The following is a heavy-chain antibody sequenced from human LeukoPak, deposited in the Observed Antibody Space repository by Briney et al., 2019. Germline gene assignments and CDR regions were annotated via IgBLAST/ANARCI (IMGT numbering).Heavy chain of an antibody. J-gene: IGHJ5*02. Sequence: GASVKVSCKASGGTFSSYAISWVRQAPGQGLEWMGRIIPILGIANYAQKFQGRVTITADKSTSTAYMELSSLRSEDTAVYYCARSNCSSTSCYWNWFDPWGQGTLVTVSS. CDR1: GGTFSSYA. CDR3: ARSNCSSTSCYWNWFDP. V-gene: IGHV1-69*04. CDR2: IIPILGIA. D-gene: IGHD2-2*01.